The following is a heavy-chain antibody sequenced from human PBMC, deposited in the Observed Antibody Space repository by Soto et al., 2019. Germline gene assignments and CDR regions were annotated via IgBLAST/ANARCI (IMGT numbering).Heavy chain of an antibody. J-gene: IGHJ4*02. V-gene: IGHV4-30-2*01. CDR1: GGSISSGGYS. Sequence: SETLSLTCVVSGGSISSGGYSWSWIRQPPGKGLEWIGYISHSGSTYYNPSLKSRVTISVDRSKNQFSLKLSSVTAADTAVYFCASGSHVPHYWGQGTLVTVS. CDR2: ISHSGST. CDR3: ASGSHVPHY. D-gene: IGHD6-6*01.